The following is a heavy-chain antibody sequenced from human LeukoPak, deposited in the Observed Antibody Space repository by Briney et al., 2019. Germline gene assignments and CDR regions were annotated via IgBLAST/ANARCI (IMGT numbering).Heavy chain of an antibody. CDR2: ISGTGGST. V-gene: IGHV3-23*01. Sequence: GGSLRLSCAASGFTFSSHAMTWVRQAPGKGLEWVSTISGTGGSTYYADSVKGRFTISRDNAKNSLYLQMNSLRAEDTAVYYCAELGITMIGGVWGKGTTVTISS. CDR3: AELGITMIGGV. J-gene: IGHJ6*04. D-gene: IGHD3-10*02. CDR1: GFTFSSHA.